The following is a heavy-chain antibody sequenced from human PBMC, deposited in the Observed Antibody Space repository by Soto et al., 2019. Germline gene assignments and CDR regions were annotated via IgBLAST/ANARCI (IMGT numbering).Heavy chain of an antibody. Sequence: EVQLVQSGAEVKTPGESLKISCKASGYIFTTYWIAWVRQMPGQGLEWIGIINPIDSDTRYSPSFQGQVTISADKSISTTSLQWSSLKASDTAIYYCARQWNFDYWGQGTLVTVSS. D-gene: IGHD5-12*01. CDR3: ARQWNFDY. J-gene: IGHJ4*02. CDR1: GYIFTTYW. CDR2: INPIDSDT. V-gene: IGHV5-51*01.